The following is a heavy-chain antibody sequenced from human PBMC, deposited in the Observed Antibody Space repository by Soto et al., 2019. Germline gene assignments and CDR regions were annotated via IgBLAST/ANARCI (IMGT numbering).Heavy chain of an antibody. D-gene: IGHD2-2*02. CDR2: ISSRSDI. CDR1: GFTFSTYS. V-gene: IGHV3-21*01. CDR3: AREYTAWPLAYGLDV. J-gene: IGHJ6*02. Sequence: PGGSLRLSCVGSGFTFSTYSINWVRQAPGKGLEWVSSISSRSDIYYADSVKGRFTISRDNAKNSVSLKMNSLRAEDTAVYYCAREYTAWPLAYGLDVWGQGTTVIVSS.